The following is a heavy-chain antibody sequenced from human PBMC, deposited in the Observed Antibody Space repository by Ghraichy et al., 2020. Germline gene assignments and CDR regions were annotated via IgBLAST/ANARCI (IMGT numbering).Heavy chain of an antibody. CDR3: AREGQPAVELVLHDAFDI. Sequence: GGSLRLSCAASGFTFSSYEMNWVRQAPGKGLEWVSYISSSGSTIYYADSVKGRFTISRDNAKNSLYLQMNSLRAEDTAVYYCAREGQPAVELVLHDAFDILGQGTMVTVSS. CDR2: ISSSGSTI. D-gene: IGHD6-13*01. J-gene: IGHJ3*02. V-gene: IGHV3-48*03. CDR1: GFTFSSYE.